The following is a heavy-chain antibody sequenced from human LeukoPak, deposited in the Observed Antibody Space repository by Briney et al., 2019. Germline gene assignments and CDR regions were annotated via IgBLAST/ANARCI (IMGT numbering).Heavy chain of an antibody. CDR1: GGSFSGYY. J-gene: IGHJ5*02. CDR3: AARRFRLNWFDP. CDR2: FNHSGST. D-gene: IGHD3-10*01. V-gene: IGHV4-34*01. Sequence: SETLSLTCAVYGGSFSGYYWSWIRQPPGKGLEWIGEFNHSGSTNYNPSLKSRVTISVDTTKNQFSLKLSSVTAADTAVYYCAARRFRLNWFDPWGQGTLVTVSS.